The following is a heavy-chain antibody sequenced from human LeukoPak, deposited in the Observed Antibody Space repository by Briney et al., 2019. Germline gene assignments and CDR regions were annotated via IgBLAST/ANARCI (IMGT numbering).Heavy chain of an antibody. J-gene: IGHJ4*02. Sequence: PSETLSLTCAVYGGSFSGYYWSWIRQPPGKGLEWIGEINHSGSTNYNPSLKSRVTLSVDTSKNQFSLKLSSVTAADTAVYYCAGQYTGYDAFDYWGQGTLVTVSS. D-gene: IGHD5-12*01. CDR3: AGQYTGYDAFDY. V-gene: IGHV4-34*01. CDR2: INHSGST. CDR1: GGSFSGYY.